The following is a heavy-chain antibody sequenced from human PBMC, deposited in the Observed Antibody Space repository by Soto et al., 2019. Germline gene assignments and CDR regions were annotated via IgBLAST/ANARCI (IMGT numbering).Heavy chain of an antibody. D-gene: IGHD3-10*01. V-gene: IGHV3-23*01. CDR1: GFTFSSYA. CDR3: AKDDPSANYYGSGSYYNPGALDI. J-gene: IGHJ3*02. CDR2: ISGSGKST. Sequence: GSLRLSCAASGFTFSSYAISWARQAPGKGLEWVSVISGSGKSTYYADSVKGRFTISGDNSKNTLYLQMSSLRAEDTAVYYCAKDDPSANYYGSGSYYNPGALDIWGQGTMVTVSS.